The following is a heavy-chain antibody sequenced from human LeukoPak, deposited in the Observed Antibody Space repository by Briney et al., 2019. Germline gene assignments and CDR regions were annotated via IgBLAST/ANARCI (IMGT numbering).Heavy chain of an antibody. CDR3: AREGKYCSGGSCYGNYYYYMDV. CDR1: GFTFSRYA. J-gene: IGHJ6*03. Sequence: GGSLRLSCAASGFTFSRYAMHWVRQAPGKGLEWVAVISYDGSNKYYADSVKGRFTISRDNSKNTLYLQMNSLRAEDTAVYYCAREGKYCSGGSCYGNYYYYMDVWGKGTTVTVSS. CDR2: ISYDGSNK. D-gene: IGHD2-15*01. V-gene: IGHV3-30-3*01.